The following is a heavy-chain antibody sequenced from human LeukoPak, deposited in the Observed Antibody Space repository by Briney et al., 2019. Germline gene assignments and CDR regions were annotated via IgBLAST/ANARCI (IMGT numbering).Heavy chain of an antibody. CDR2: INPKNGDT. V-gene: IGHV1-2*02. D-gene: IGHD5-18*01. CDR3: ARDGRLRNGYDNFYI. J-gene: IGHJ4*02. Sequence: ASVKVSCKASGYSFSGFYINWVRQAPGQGLEWMGWINPKNGDTHYAQDFLGRVTMTRDTSISTAYMELSRLTSDDTAVYYCARDGRLRNGYDNFYIWGQGTLVTVSS. CDR1: GYSFSGFY.